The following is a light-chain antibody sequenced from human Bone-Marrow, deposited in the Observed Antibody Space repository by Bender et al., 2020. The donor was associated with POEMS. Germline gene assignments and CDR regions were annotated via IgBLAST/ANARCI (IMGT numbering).Light chain of an antibody. CDR3: VAWDASLNGWV. CDR2: TNN. J-gene: IGLJ3*02. V-gene: IGLV1-44*01. Sequence: QSVLTQPPSASGTPGQKVTISCSGSGSNIGGYPVNWYQQLPGTAPRLLIYTNNERPSGVPDRFSGSKSGTSASLAITGLQSDDEAIYFCVAWDASLNGWVFGGGTKVTVL. CDR1: GSNIGGYP.